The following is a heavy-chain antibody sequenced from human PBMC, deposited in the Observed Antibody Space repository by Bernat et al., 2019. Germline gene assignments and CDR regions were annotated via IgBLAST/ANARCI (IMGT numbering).Heavy chain of an antibody. Sequence: QLQQWGAGLLKPSETLSLTCAVYGGSFSGYYWSWIRQPPGKGLEWIGEINHSGSTNYNPSLKSRVTISVDTSKNQFSLKLSSVTAADTAVYYCATIPQGMDAFDIWGQGTMVTVSS. CDR2: INHSGST. D-gene: IGHD6-13*01. V-gene: IGHV4-34*01. CDR3: ATIPQGMDAFDI. CDR1: GGSFSGYY. J-gene: IGHJ3*02.